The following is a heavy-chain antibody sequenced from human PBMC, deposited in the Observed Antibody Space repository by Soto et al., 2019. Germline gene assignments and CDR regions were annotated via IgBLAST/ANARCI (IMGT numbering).Heavy chain of an antibody. CDR1: GGTFNSYG. J-gene: IGHJ4*02. V-gene: IGHV1-69*06. D-gene: IGHD3-10*01. CDR3: ARVRVIRGVIPSPFGI. Sequence: QAHLAQSGAEVKKPGSSVTVSCKASGGTFNSYGISWVRQAPGQGLDWMGVIIPLYGTVNYAQKFQGRVSITADKSTSTAYMDLNSLTSDATAVYYCARVRVIRGVIPSPFGIWGQGTQVTVSS. CDR2: IIPLYGTV.